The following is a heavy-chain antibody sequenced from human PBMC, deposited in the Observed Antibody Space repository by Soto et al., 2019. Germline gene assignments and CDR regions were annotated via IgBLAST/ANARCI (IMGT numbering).Heavy chain of an antibody. J-gene: IGHJ6*02. CDR3: ARGGIQLWFYYYYGMDV. D-gene: IGHD5-18*01. CDR2: INHSGST. Sequence: LSLTCAVYGGSFSGYYWSWIRQPPGKGLEWIGEINHSGSTNHNPSLKSRVTISVDTSKNQFSLKLSSVTAADTAVYYCARGGIQLWFYYYYGMDVWGQGTTVTVSS. CDR1: GGSFSGYY. V-gene: IGHV4-34*01.